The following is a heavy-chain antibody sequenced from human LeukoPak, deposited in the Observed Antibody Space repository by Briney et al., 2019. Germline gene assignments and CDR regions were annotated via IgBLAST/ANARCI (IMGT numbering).Heavy chain of an antibody. CDR3: ARVSDTAMVYYMDV. D-gene: IGHD5-18*01. Sequence: PSETLSLTCTVSGASISSSPHYWGWLRQAPGKGLEWIGTLYYSGTTFYKPSLKSRLTMSVDTSKNQFSLMLTSVTAADTAVYYCARVSDTAMVYYMDVWGKGTTVTVSS. CDR1: GASISSSPHY. CDR2: LYYSGTT. V-gene: IGHV4-39*07. J-gene: IGHJ6*03.